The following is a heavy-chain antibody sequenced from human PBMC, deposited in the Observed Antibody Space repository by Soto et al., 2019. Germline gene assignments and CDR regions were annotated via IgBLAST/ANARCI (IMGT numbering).Heavy chain of an antibody. V-gene: IGHV3-23*01. CDR1: GFTFSSYA. CDR2: ISGSGGST. J-gene: IGHJ4*02. Sequence: EVQLLESGGGLVQPGGSLRLSCAASGFTFSSYAMSWVRQAPGKGLEGVSAISGSGGSTYYADSVKGRFTISRDNSKNTLYLQMNSLRAEDTAVYYCAKVKDAQYYDILTGYGVDYWGQGTLVTVSS. D-gene: IGHD3-9*01. CDR3: AKVKDAQYYDILTGYGVDY.